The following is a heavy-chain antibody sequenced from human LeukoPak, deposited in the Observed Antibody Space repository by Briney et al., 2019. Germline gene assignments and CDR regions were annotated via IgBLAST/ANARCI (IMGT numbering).Heavy chain of an antibody. J-gene: IGHJ4*02. V-gene: IGHV3-23*01. D-gene: IGHD2-21*02. CDR2: ISGSGGST. Sequence: PGGSLRLSCTASGFTFNSYSISGVGQAPGKGLEWVSLISGSGGSTYYADSVKGRFTISRDNSKNTLYLQMNSLRAEDTAVYYCAKEPRHCGGDCFSLLDYWGQGTLVTVSS. CDR3: AKEPRHCGGDCFSLLDY. CDR1: GFTFNSYS.